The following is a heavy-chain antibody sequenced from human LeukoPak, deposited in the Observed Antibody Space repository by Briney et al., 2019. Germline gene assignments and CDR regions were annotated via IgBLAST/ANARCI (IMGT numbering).Heavy chain of an antibody. CDR2: ISSSGSTI. V-gene: IGHV3-11*04. CDR3: ARDPHYPGRGWSRAGREYFQH. CDR1: GFTFSDYY. Sequence: GGSLRLSCAASGFTFSDYYMSWIRQAPGKGLEWVSYISSSGSTIYYADSVKGRFTISRDNAKNSLYLQMNSLRAEDTAVYYCARDPHYPGRGWSRAGREYFQHWGQGTLVTVSS. D-gene: IGHD2-15*01. J-gene: IGHJ1*01.